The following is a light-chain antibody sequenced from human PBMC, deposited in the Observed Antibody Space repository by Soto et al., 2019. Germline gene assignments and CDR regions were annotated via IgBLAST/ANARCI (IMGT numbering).Light chain of an antibody. Sequence: EIVLTQSPGTLSLSPGERATLSCRASQSVASRNLAWYQQKPGQAPRLLIYDASNRATGIPARFSGSGSGTDFTLTISSLQPEDFATYSCQQSYSTTWTFGQGTKVDIK. V-gene: IGKV3D-20*02. J-gene: IGKJ1*01. CDR2: DAS. CDR1: QSVASRN. CDR3: QQSYSTTWT.